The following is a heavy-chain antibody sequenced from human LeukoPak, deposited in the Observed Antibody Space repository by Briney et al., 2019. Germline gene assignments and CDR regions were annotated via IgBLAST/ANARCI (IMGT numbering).Heavy chain of an antibody. J-gene: IGHJ4*02. V-gene: IGHV3-21*01. D-gene: IGHD3-22*01. CDR3: VRDLAYYYDTHYE. CDR2: IDSAAYNI. CDR1: GFIFSRYG. Sequence: PGRSLRLSCAATGFIFSRYGKNWVRQAPGKGLEWVSSIDSAAYNINYADSVKGRFTISRDNAKNSLYLQMNSLRAEDTAVYYCVRDLAYYYDTHYEWGRGTLVTVSS.